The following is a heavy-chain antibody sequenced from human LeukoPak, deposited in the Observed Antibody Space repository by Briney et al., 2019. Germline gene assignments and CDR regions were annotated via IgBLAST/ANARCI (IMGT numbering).Heavy chain of an antibody. CDR2: INHSGST. V-gene: IGHV4-39*07. CDR1: GGSISSSSYY. Sequence: SETLSLTCIVSGGSISSSSYYWSWIRRPPGKGLEWIGEINHSGSTNYNPSLKSRVAISVDTSKNQFSLKLSSVTAADTAVYYCARLRPRRGYSGYLDYWGQGTLVTVSS. D-gene: IGHD5-12*01. J-gene: IGHJ4*02. CDR3: ARLRPRRGYSGYLDY.